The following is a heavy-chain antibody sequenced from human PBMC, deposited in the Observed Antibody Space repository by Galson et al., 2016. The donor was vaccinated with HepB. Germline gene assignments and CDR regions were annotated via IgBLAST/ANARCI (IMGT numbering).Heavy chain of an antibody. Sequence: SLRLSCAASGFTFSSYGMHWVRQAPGKGLEWVAVISYDGSNKYYADSVKGRFTISRDNSKNTLYLQMNSLRAEDTAVYYCAKDTVAGTNSYYYYYGMDVWGQGTTVTVSS. V-gene: IGHV3-30*18. D-gene: IGHD6-19*01. CDR1: GFTFSSYG. J-gene: IGHJ6*02. CDR2: ISYDGSNK. CDR3: AKDTVAGTNSYYYYYGMDV.